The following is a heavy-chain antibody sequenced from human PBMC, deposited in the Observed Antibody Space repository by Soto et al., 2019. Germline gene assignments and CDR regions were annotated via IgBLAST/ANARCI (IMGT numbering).Heavy chain of an antibody. V-gene: IGHV3-30*04. CDR2: ISYDGMKK. J-gene: IGHJ4*02. D-gene: IGHD3-10*01. Sequence: GESLKISCAASGFSFSDHALHWVRQAPGKGLEWVAVISYDGMKKRYADSVKGRFTISRDNSKNMLYLQVNSLRAEDTAVFYCARDTIGSGGGYIDYWGQGTLVTVSS. CDR1: GFSFSDHA. CDR3: ARDTIGSGGGYIDY.